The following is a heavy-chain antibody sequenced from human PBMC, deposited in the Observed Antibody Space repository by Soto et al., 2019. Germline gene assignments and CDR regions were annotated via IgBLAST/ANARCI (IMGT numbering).Heavy chain of an antibody. CDR1: GGSISTYY. CDR2: IFYSGST. Sequence: SETLSLTCTVSGGSISTYYWSWIRLPPGKGLDWIGYIFYSGSTKYNPSLKSRVTISVDTFKNQFSLKLTSVTAADTAVYYCERHGPGLTFDPWGQGTLVTVSS. J-gene: IGHJ5*02. CDR3: ERHGPGLTFDP. V-gene: IGHV4-59*08. D-gene: IGHD2-21*01.